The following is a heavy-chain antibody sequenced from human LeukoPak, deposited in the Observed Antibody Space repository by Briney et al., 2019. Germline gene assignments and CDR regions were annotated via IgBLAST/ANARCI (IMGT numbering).Heavy chain of an antibody. J-gene: IGHJ6*02. CDR3: ARNRYSQPPYYYGMAA. Sequence: NAGGPQRLFCGPCGFLYSRYRMDGLPEARQQGLEGVSCISSSSEYIYYADLVKGGFTTSRNNAKNSLYLQMNSLRAEDTAVYYCARNRYSQPPYYYGMAAWGQGTTVTVSS. CDR1: GFLYSRYR. D-gene: IGHD1-14*01. V-gene: IGHV3-21*01. CDR2: ISSSSEYI.